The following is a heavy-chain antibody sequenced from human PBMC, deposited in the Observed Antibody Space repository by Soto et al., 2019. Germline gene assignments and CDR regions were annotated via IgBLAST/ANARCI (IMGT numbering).Heavy chain of an antibody. Sequence: GGSLRLSCAASGFTVSSNYMSWVRQAPGKGLEWVSVIYSGGSTYYADSVKGRFTISRDNSKNTLYLQMNSLRAEDTAGYYCARDLGRVVRGGGLGGMDVWGQGTTVTVSS. CDR2: IYSGGST. CDR1: GFTVSSNY. V-gene: IGHV3-53*01. CDR3: ARDLGRVVRGGGLGGMDV. J-gene: IGHJ6*02. D-gene: IGHD3-10*01.